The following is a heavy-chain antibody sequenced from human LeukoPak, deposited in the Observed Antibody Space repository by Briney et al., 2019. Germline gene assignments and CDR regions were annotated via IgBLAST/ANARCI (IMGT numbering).Heavy chain of an antibody. CDR3: ARDPGSLEWRYYYYYMDV. Sequence: GGSLRLSCAASGFTFSSYSMNWVRQAPGKGLEWVSSISSSSSYIYYADSVKGRFTISRDNAKNSLYLQMNSLRAENTAVYYCARDPGSLEWRYYYYYMDVWGKGTTVTVSS. CDR2: ISSSSSYI. D-gene: IGHD3-3*01. J-gene: IGHJ6*03. CDR1: GFTFSSYS. V-gene: IGHV3-21*01.